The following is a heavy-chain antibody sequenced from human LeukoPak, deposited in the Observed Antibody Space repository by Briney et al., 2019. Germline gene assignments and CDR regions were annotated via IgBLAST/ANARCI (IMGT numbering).Heavy chain of an antibody. J-gene: IGHJ4*02. CDR3: ARGEDIVVVVAATQEPFDY. CDR2: IWFDGSNK. V-gene: IGHV3-33*08. CDR1: GFTFSSYG. Sequence: GGSLRLSCAASGFTFSSYGMHWVRQAPGKGLEWVAVIWFDGSNKFYADSVKGRFTISRDNSKNTLYLQMNSLRAEDTAVYYCARGEDIVVVVAATQEPFDYWGQGTLVTVSS. D-gene: IGHD2-15*01.